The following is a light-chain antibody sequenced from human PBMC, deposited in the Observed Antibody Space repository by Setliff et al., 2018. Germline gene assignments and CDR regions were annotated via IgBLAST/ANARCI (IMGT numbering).Light chain of an antibody. CDR2: EVT. CDR1: SSDVGGYKY. Sequence: QSALTQPPSASGSPGQSVTISCTGTSSDVGGYKYVSWFQQHPGKAPKLMIYEVTKRPSGVPDRFSGSKSGNTASLTVSGLQAGDEADYYCISYAGSNNDVFGTGTKVTVL. CDR3: ISYAGSNNDV. J-gene: IGLJ1*01. V-gene: IGLV2-8*01.